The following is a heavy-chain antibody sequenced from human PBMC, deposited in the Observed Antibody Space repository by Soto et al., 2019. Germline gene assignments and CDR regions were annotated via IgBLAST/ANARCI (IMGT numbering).Heavy chain of an antibody. V-gene: IGHV2-26*01. CDR1: GFSLNNAAVG. Sequence: SGPTLVNPTQTLTLTCFVSGFSLNNAAVGVTWVRQPPGGALEWLAHIFSGDEKSYSASQKSRLAISRDTSKNQVLLTMTDVDPLDTATYYCARIREGFDYWGQGILVTVSS. CDR2: IFSGDEK. D-gene: IGHD1-26*01. CDR3: ARIREGFDY. J-gene: IGHJ4*02.